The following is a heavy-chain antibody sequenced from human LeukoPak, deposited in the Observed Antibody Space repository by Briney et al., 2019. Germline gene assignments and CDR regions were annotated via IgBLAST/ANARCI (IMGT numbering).Heavy chain of an antibody. CDR2: ISATSSGT. Sequence: GGSLRLSCAAPGFSFSSYAVTWVRRAPGKGLEWVSTISATSSGTFYADSVKGRFSISRDNSKNTMFLQINSLSAEDTALYYCAKSILSAYGYYFDSWGQGTLPSVSS. CDR1: GFSFSSYA. J-gene: IGHJ4*02. D-gene: IGHD5-18*01. V-gene: IGHV3-23*01. CDR3: AKSILSAYGYYFDS.